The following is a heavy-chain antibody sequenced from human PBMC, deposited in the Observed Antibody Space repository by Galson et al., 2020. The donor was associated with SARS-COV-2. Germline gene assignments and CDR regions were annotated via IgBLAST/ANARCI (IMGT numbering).Heavy chain of an antibody. V-gene: IGHV3-48*04. D-gene: IGHD3-3*01. J-gene: IGHJ6*02. CDR1: EFIFSTCN. Sequence: GGSLRLSCGAPEFIFSTCNMNWVRQAPGKGLEWLSYISSSGHTLYYADSVKGRFTISRDNAKNFLYLQMNSLRAEDTAVYFCARDTADFWNDEYGMDVWGQGTTVTVSS. CDR3: ARDTADFWNDEYGMDV. CDR2: ISSSGHTL.